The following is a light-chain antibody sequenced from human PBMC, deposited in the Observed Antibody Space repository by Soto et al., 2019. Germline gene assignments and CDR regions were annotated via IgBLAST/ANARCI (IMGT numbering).Light chain of an antibody. CDR1: RIVISNY. J-gene: IGKJ2*03. Sequence: ESVLAQSPGTLSLSPGEGATLSCRSSRIVISNYLAWYQKKPGQAPRLLIYGASNSATGVPDRFSGSGSGTDFTLTIRVLESEDVAVYFCQKYDTSPYSFGQGTKLEIK. V-gene: IGKV3-20*01. CDR2: GAS. CDR3: QKYDTSPYS.